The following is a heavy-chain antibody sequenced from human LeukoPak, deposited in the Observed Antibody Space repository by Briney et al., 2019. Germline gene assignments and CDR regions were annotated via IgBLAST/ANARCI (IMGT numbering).Heavy chain of an antibody. CDR1: GFTFSSYA. V-gene: IGHV3-33*08. D-gene: IGHD2-15*01. CDR2: IWYDGSNK. CDR3: ARDSWGPIYYYYYGMDV. Sequence: GGSLRLSCAASGFTFSSYAMHWVRQAPGKGLEWVAVIWYDGSNKYYADSVKGRFTISRDNSKNTLYLQMNSLRAEDTAVYYCARDSWGPIYYYYYGMDVWGQGTTVTVSS. J-gene: IGHJ6*02.